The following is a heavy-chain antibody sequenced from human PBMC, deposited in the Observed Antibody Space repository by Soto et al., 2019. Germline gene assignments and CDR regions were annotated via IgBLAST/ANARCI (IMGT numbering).Heavy chain of an antibody. CDR3: ARGGYDLNFFDP. D-gene: IGHD3-22*01. CDR2: ISSSGSYI. J-gene: IGHJ5*02. Sequence: EVQLVESGGGLVKPGGSLRLSCAASGFTFSSYSMGWVRQAPGKGLEWVAYISSSGSYIYYADSVKGRFTVSRDNAKKSVLLQMNSLRAEDTAVYYCARGGYDLNFFDPWGQGTLVTVSS. CDR1: GFTFSSYS. V-gene: IGHV3-21*01.